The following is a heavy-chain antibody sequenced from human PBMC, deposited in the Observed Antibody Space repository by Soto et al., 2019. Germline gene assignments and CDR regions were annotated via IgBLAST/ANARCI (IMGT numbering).Heavy chain of an antibody. CDR3: ASGGGNGNYFDY. CDR2: IRYDGSNK. Sequence: QVQLVESGGGVVQPGKSLRLSCAASGFTFSSHGMHWVRQAPGKGLEWVAVIRYDGSNKYYEDSVKGQFTISRDNSKNTLYLQMNSLRAEDTAVYYCASGGGNGNYFDYWGQGTLVTVSS. CDR1: GFTFSSHG. V-gene: IGHV3-33*01. D-gene: IGHD2-15*01. J-gene: IGHJ4*02.